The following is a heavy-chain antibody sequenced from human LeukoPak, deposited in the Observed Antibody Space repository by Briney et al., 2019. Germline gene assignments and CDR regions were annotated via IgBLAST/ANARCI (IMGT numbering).Heavy chain of an antibody. CDR1: GFTFSSYW. V-gene: IGHV3-74*01. CDR2: INSDGSST. Sequence: PGGSLRLSCAASGFTFSSYWMHWVRHAPGKGLVWVSRINSDGSSTNYADSVKGRFTISRDNAKNTLYLQVKSPRAEDTAVYYCARGPSGWGSLDSWGQGTLVTVSS. CDR3: ARGPSGWGSLDS. J-gene: IGHJ4*02. D-gene: IGHD7-27*01.